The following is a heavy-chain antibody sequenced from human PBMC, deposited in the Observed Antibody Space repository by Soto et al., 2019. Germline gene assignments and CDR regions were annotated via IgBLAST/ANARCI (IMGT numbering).Heavy chain of an antibody. CDR2: INSSGGTI. CDR1: GFTFNTYA. V-gene: IGHV3-23*01. J-gene: IGHJ6*02. Sequence: GGSLRLSCAASGFTFNTYAMSWVRQAPGKGLEWVSSINSSGGTIHYAASVKGRFTISRDNSKNTLSLQMNSLRAEDTAVYYCAKPDIATAADGGVADFYYGMDVWGQGTTVTVSS. CDR3: AKPDIATAADGGVADFYYGMDV. D-gene: IGHD1-26*01.